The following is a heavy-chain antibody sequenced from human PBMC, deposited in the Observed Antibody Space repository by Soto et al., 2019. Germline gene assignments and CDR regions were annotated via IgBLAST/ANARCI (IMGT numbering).Heavy chain of an antibody. D-gene: IGHD2-2*01. CDR1: GFTFSSYA. J-gene: IGHJ6*02. CDR2: ISYDGSNK. Sequence: GGSLRLSCAASGFTFSSYAMHWVRQAPGKGLEWVAVISYDGSNKYYADSVKGRFTISRDNSKNTLYLQMNSLRAEDTAVYYCARYQALTPVVYYYYGMDVWGQGTTVTVSS. V-gene: IGHV3-30-3*01. CDR3: ARYQALTPVVYYYYGMDV.